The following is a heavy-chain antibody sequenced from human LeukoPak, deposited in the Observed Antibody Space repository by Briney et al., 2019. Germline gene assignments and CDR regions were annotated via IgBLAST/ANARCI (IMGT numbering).Heavy chain of an antibody. CDR1: GGSFSGYY. V-gene: IGHV4-34*01. J-gene: IGHJ4*02. D-gene: IGHD3-16*02. CDR3: ANRQRVDL. CDR2: INHSGST. Sequence: SETLSLTCAVYGGSFSGYYWSWIRQPPGKGLEWIGEINHSGSTNYNPSLKSRVTISVDTSKNQFSLKLSSVTAADTAVYYCANRQRVDLWGQGTLVTVSS.